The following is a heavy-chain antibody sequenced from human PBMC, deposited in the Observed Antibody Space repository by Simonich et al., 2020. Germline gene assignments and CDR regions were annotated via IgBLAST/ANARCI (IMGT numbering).Heavy chain of an antibody. CDR1: GYTFTGYY. CDR2: INPNSGGT. V-gene: IGHV1-2*02. D-gene: IGHD6-13*01. J-gene: IGHJ2*01. Sequence: QVQLVQSGAEVKKPGASVKVSCKASGYTFTGYYMHWVRQAPGQGLGWMVWINPNSGGTNYAQKFKGRVAMTRDTSISTAYMELSRLRSDDTAVYYCARDSYSSWYFDLWGRGTLVTVSS. CDR3: ARDSYSSWYFDL.